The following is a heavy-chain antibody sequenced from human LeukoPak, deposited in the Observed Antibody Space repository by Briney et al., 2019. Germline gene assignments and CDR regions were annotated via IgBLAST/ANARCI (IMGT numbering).Heavy chain of an antibody. CDR1: GYTFTGYY. J-gene: IGHJ6*02. CDR2: INPNSGGT. V-gene: IGHV1-2*02. CDR3: ASSECSSTSCLYYYYYYGMDV. Sequence: ASVKVSCKASGYTFTGYYMHWVRQAPGQGLEWMGWINPNSGGTNYAQKFQGRVTMTRDTSISIAYMELSRLRSDDTAVYYCASSECSSTSCLYYYYYYGMDVWGQGTTVTVSS. D-gene: IGHD2-2*01.